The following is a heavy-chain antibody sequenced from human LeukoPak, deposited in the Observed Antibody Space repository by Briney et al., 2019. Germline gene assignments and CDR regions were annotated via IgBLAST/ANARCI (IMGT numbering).Heavy chain of an antibody. CDR2: ISYDGSNK. CDR3: ARDTRNYYGSGSPGVVDY. D-gene: IGHD3-10*01. V-gene: IGHV3-30-3*01. Sequence: GGSLRLSCAASGFTFSSYWMSWVRQAPGKGLEWVAVISYDGSNKHYADSVKGRFTISRDNSKNTLYLQMNSLRAEDTAVYYCARDTRNYYGSGSPGVVDYWGQGTLVTVSS. J-gene: IGHJ4*02. CDR1: GFTFSSYW.